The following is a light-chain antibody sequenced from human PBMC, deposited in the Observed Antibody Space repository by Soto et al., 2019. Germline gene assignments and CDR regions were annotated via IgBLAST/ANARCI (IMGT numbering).Light chain of an antibody. Sequence: EIVLMQSPGTLSLSPGERATLSCRASQTLRRTYIAWYQQKPGQAPRVLIYGASNRATGIPDRFSGSGSGTDFSLSISRLEPEDFAVYYCHQYGNAPQTFGQGTKVEIK. V-gene: IGKV3-20*01. CDR2: GAS. CDR1: QTLRRTY. J-gene: IGKJ2*01. CDR3: HQYGNAPQT.